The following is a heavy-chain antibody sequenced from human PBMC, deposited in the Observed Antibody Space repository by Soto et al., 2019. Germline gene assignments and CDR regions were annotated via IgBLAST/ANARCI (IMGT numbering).Heavy chain of an antibody. V-gene: IGHV1-24*01. Sequence: ASVKVSGKVSGYTLTELSMHWVRQAPGKGLEWLGGFDPEDGETIYAQKFQGRVTMTEDTSTDTAYMELSSLRSEDTAVYYCATTRTVAATRYYYYGMDVWGQVTTVTVSS. CDR2: FDPEDGET. J-gene: IGHJ6*02. CDR3: ATTRTVAATRYYYYGMDV. D-gene: IGHD2-15*01. CDR1: GYTLTELS.